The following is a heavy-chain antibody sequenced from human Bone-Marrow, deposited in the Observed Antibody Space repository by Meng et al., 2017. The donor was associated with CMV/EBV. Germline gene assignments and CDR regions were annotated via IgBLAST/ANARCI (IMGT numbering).Heavy chain of an antibody. J-gene: IGHJ4*02. Sequence: GGSLRLSCVASGFTFSADGMHWVRQPPGKGLQWVAFIRYDGSHQYYEDSVKGRFTISRDNSRNTLYLQMNSLRTDDTAVYYCARGEAGTHFDNWGQGTLVTASS. CDR2: IRYDGSHQ. CDR3: ARGEAGTHFDN. CDR1: GFTFSADG. V-gene: IGHV3-30*02. D-gene: IGHD6-13*01.